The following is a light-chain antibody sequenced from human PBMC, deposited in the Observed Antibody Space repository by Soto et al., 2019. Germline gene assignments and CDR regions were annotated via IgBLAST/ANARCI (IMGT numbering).Light chain of an antibody. J-gene: IGKJ1*01. CDR2: AAS. CDR3: QQSYSTPRT. Sequence: DIQMTQSPSSLSASVGDRVTITCRASQSISSYLNWYQQKPGKAPKLLIYAASSLQSGVPSRFSGSRSGTDFTLTISSLQPEYFATYYCQQSYSTPRTFGQGTKVDIK. CDR1: QSISSY. V-gene: IGKV1-39*01.